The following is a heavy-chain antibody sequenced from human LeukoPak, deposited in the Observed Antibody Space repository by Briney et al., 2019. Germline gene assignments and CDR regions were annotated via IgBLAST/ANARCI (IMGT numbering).Heavy chain of an antibody. CDR1: GGSISSYY. Sequence: SETLSLTCTVSGGSISSYYWSWIRQPPGKGLEWIGFIYYSGSANYNPSLRSRVTISVDTSKNQFSLKLTSVTAADTAVYYCARTGVVATSYFFDYWGQGTLVSVSS. CDR2: IYYSGSA. CDR3: ARTGVVATSYFFDY. V-gene: IGHV4-59*01. J-gene: IGHJ4*02. D-gene: IGHD5-12*01.